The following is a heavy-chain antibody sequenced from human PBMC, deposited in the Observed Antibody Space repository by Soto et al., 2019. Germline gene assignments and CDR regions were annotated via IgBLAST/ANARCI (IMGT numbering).Heavy chain of an antibody. V-gene: IGHV4-4*07. D-gene: IGHD4-17*01. CDR3: ARDRKVDYDDYYFDY. J-gene: IGHJ4*02. CDR1: DDSISTYY. Sequence: PSETLSLTCTVSDDSISTYYWSWIRQPAGKGLEWVGRIYTNGSTTYNPSLKSRVTVSVDTSKKQFSLKLSSVTAADTAVYYCARDRKVDYDDYYFDYWGQGTPVTVSS. CDR2: IYTNGST.